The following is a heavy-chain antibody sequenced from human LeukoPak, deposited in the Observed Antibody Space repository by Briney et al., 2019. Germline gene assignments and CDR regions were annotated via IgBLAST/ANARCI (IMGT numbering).Heavy chain of an antibody. CDR3: VKSGGYYYMDA. J-gene: IGHJ6*03. V-gene: IGHV3-9*01. D-gene: IGHD2-15*01. CDR1: GFIFHDFA. CDR2: ISWNSDII. Sequence: GGSLRLSCAASGFIFHDFAMHWVRQTPGKGLEWVSTISWNSDIILYADSAKGRFTIFRDNDRDSLYMEINSLRPEDTALYYCVKSGGYYYMDAWGKGTTVIVSS.